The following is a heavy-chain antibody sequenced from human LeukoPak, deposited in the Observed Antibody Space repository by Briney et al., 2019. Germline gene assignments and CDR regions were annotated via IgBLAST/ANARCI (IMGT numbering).Heavy chain of an antibody. Sequence: SLRLSCAASGFTFDDYAMHWVRQAPGKGLEWVSGISWNSGSIGYADSVEGRFTISRDNAKNTMFLQMSSLRAEDTAVYYCARLTLTSDGDYWGQGTLVTVSS. CDR3: ARLTLTSDGDY. J-gene: IGHJ4*02. CDR1: GFTFDDYA. V-gene: IGHV3-9*01. CDR2: ISWNSGSI. D-gene: IGHD1-1*01.